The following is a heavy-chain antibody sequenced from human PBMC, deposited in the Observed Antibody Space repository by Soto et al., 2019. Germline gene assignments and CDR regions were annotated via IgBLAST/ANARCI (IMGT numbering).Heavy chain of an antibody. V-gene: IGHV4-39*01. CDR1: GGSISSSSYY. D-gene: IGHD4-17*01. CDR2: IYYSGST. Sequence: SETLSLTCTVSGGSISSSSYYWGWIRQPPGKGLEWIGSIYYSGSTYYNPSLKSRVTISVDTSKNQFSLKLSSVTAADTAVYYCARLIDGDYIFGFDYWGQGTLVTVSS. CDR3: ARLIDGDYIFGFDY. J-gene: IGHJ4*02.